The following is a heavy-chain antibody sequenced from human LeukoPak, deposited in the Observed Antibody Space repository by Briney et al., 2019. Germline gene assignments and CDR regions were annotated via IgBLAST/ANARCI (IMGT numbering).Heavy chain of an antibody. V-gene: IGHV6-1*01. CDR3: ARDMGVFSKWSKYDY. J-gene: IGHJ4*02. CDR1: GDSVSTNSAA. CDR2: TYYRSKWYN. D-gene: IGHD2-15*01. Sequence: SQTLSLTCAISGDSVSTNSAAWNWIRQSPSRGLEWLGRTYYRSKWYNDYAVSVKSRIAIKPDTSKNQFSLQPNSVTPEDTAVYYCARDMGVFSKWSKYDYWGQGTLVTVSS.